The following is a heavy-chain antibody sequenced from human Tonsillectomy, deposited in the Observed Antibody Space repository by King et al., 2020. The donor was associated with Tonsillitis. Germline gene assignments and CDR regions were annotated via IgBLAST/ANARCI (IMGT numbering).Heavy chain of an antibody. D-gene: IGHD4-23*01. CDR3: ARQRGGTSPYYFDY. Sequence: LQLQESGPGLVKPSETLSLTCTVSGGSISSSSYYWGWIRQPPGKGLEWIGSIYYSGSTYYNPSLKSRVTISVDTSKNQCSLKMTSVTAADPAVYYCARQRGGTSPYYFDYWGQGTLVTVSS. CDR1: GGSISSSSYY. CDR2: IYYSGST. J-gene: IGHJ4*02. V-gene: IGHV4-39*01.